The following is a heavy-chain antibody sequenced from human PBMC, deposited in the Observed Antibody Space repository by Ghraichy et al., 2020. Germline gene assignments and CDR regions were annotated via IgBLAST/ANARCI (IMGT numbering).Heavy chain of an antibody. D-gene: IGHD2-15*01. CDR3: ARHGYCSGGSCYPPWRWWFDP. V-gene: IGHV4-34*01. Sequence: SETLSLTCAVYGGSFSGYYWSWIRQPPGKGLEWIGEINHSGSTNYNPSLKSRVTISVDTSKNQFSLKLSSVTAADTAVYYCARHGYCSGGSCYPPWRWWFDPWGQGTLVTVSS. CDR2: INHSGST. CDR1: GGSFSGYY. J-gene: IGHJ5*02.